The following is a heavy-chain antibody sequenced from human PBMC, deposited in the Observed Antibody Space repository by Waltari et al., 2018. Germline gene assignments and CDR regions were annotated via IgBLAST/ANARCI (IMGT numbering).Heavy chain of an antibody. J-gene: IGHJ4*02. CDR1: GGSISNYY. CDR2: IYYTGST. CDR3: ARDGMVTIGAFDY. V-gene: IGHV4-59*01. Sequence: QVQLQESGPGLVKPSETLSLTCTVSGGSISNYYWGWIRQPPGKGLEWIGYIYYTGSTNYSPSLKSRVTISVDTSKNQFSLKLSSVTAADTAVYYCARDGMVTIGAFDYWGQGTLVTVSS. D-gene: IGHD5-18*01.